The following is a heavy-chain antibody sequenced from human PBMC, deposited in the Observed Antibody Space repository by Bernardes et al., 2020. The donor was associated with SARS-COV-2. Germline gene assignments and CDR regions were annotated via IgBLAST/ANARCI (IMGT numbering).Heavy chain of an antibody. D-gene: IGHD6-19*01. CDR1: GFTFSNYW. V-gene: IGHV3-7*01. Sequence: GSLRLSCAASGFTFSNYWMSWVRQAPGKGLEWVANINKDGSEKFYVDSVKGRFTISRDNAKDSLYLQMNSLRAEDTAVYFCVRERGIEVILIEDSYFDYWGQGALVTVSS. J-gene: IGHJ4*02. CDR3: VRERGIEVILIEDSYFDY. CDR2: INKDGSEK.